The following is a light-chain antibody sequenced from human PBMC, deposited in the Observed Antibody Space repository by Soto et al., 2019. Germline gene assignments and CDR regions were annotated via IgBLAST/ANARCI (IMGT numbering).Light chain of an antibody. CDR3: QQSYSMIRYS. CDR1: QSISNY. CDR2: AAS. Sequence: DIQMTQSPSSLSASVGDRVTITCRASQSISNYLNWYQQKPGKAPKLLIYAASSLQSGVPSRFSCSGSGTDFTLTISSLQPEDFATYFCQQSYSMIRYSFGQGTKLEIK. J-gene: IGKJ2*01. V-gene: IGKV1-39*01.